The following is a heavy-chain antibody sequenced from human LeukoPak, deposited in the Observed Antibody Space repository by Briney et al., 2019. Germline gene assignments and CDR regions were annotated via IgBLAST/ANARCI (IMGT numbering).Heavy chain of an antibody. CDR1: GYTFTCNH. J-gene: IGHJ4*02. Sequence: ASVKVSCKASGYTFTCNHIHWVRQVPGQGLEWMGIVNPSGRSTNYAHNFQGRVTMTSDTSTSTVYMELRSLRSEDTAVYYCAREQGQVPGPLVVAGTYYFDYWGQGTLVTVSS. V-gene: IGHV1-46*01. CDR3: AREQGQVPGPLVVAGTYYFDY. D-gene: IGHD2-15*01. CDR2: VNPSGRST.